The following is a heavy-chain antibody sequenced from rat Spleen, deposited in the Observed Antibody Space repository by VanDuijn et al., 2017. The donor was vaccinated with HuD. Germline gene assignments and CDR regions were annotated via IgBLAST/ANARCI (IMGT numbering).Heavy chain of an antibody. V-gene: IGHV5-7*01. Sequence: EVQLVESGGGLVQPGRSLKLSCAASGFTFSDYNMAWVRQAPKKGLEWVTSISYDGNSTYYRDSVKGRFTISRDNAKSTLYLQMDSLRSEDTATYYCARHNSGYGVMDAWGQGASVTVSS. CDR1: GFTFSDYN. CDR2: ISYDGNST. J-gene: IGHJ4*01. D-gene: IGHD4-3*01. CDR3: ARHNSGYGVMDA.